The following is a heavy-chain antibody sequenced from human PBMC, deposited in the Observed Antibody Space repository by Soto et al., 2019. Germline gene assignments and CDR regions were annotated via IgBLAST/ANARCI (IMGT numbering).Heavy chain of an antibody. Sequence: QVQLVQSGAEVKKPGASGKVSCKAYGYTFTSYGISWVRQAPGQGLEWMGWISAYNGNTNYAQKLQGRVTMTTDTSTSTAYMELRSLSSDDTAVYYCAREGWLRTYNWFAPWGQGTLVTVSS. CDR2: ISAYNGNT. V-gene: IGHV1-18*04. CDR3: AREGWLRTYNWFAP. D-gene: IGHD5-12*01. J-gene: IGHJ5*02. CDR1: GYTFTSYG.